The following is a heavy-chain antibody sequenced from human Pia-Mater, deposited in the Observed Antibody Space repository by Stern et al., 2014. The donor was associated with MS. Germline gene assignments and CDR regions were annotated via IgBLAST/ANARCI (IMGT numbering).Heavy chain of an antibody. CDR1: GYSFSNYW. D-gene: IGHD5-18*01. CDR3: ATAPPRGYTYGNFDY. CDR2: IYPGGSDT. Sequence: EVQLVQSGTEVKKPGESLKISCKGSGYSFSNYWIGWVRQMPGKGLEWIGFIYPGGSDTRSRPSFQGPVTIPADKSITTAYLPWGSLKASDTAIYYCATAPPRGYTYGNFDYWGQGTLVTVSS. V-gene: IGHV5-51*03. J-gene: IGHJ4*02.